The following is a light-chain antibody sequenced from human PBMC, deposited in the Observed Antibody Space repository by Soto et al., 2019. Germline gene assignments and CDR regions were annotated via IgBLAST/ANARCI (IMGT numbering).Light chain of an antibody. CDR2: EVT. V-gene: IGLV2-14*01. Sequence: SVLTQPASVSGSPGRSITISCTGTSGDIGSYNRVSWYQQHPGKAPKLIIYEVTDRPSGVSNRFSGSKSGNTASLTISGLQAEDEAEYYCSSYTNINTRACVFGTGTKVTVL. CDR3: SSYTNINTRACV. CDR1: SGDIGSYNR. J-gene: IGLJ1*01.